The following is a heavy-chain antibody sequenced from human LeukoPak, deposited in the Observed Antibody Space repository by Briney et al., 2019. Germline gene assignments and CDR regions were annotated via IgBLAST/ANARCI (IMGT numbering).Heavy chain of an antibody. Sequence: KPSETLSLTCRVYGGIIGSYYWSWIRQPPGQGLEWIGNIYYSGTTKYNPYLKSRVTISLDTSKNQFTLKLSSVTAADTAVYYCARRTGYYNGFDYWGQGTLVTVSP. CDR1: GGIIGSYY. J-gene: IGHJ4*02. V-gene: IGHV4-59*01. D-gene: IGHD3-9*01. CDR3: ARRTGYYNGFDY. CDR2: IYYSGTT.